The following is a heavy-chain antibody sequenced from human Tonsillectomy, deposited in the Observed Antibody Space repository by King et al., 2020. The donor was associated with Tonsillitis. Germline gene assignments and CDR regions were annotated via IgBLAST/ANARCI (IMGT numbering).Heavy chain of an antibody. J-gene: IGHJ6*02. CDR3: ASLKWNTVYYGIDV. Sequence: VQLQQWGAGLLKPAETLSLTCAVYGGSFSTYYYWIWIRQSPTKGLEWIGEINHTGDTNYNPSLKGRVTISVDTSKNQFSLKLSSVTAADTATYYCASLKWNTVYYGIDVWGQGTTVTVSS. CDR1: GGSFSTYY. CDR2: INHTGDT. V-gene: IGHV4-34*01. D-gene: IGHD1/OR15-1a*01.